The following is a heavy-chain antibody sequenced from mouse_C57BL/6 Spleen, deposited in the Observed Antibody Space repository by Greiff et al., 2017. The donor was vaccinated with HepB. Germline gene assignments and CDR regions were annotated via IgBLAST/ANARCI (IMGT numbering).Heavy chain of an antibody. CDR2: IYPGSGST. V-gene: IGHV1-55*01. D-gene: IGHD1-1*01. Sequence: QVQLQQPGAELVKPGASVKMSCKASGYTFTSYWITWVKQRPGQGLEWIGDIYPGSGSTNYNEKFKSKATLTVDTSSSTAYMQLSSLTSEDSAVYYCARERVYGSLFDYWGQGTTLTVSS. CDR3: ARERVYGSLFDY. J-gene: IGHJ2*01. CDR1: GYTFTSYW.